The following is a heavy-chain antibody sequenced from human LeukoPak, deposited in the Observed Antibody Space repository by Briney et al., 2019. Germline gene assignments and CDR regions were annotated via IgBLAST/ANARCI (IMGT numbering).Heavy chain of an antibody. CDR1: GGSVGSTTYY. Sequence: SETLSLTCTVSGGSVGSTTYYWGWIRQSPGAGPEWIANVRYGTNGDYNPSLKSRVTISADTSENQFSLRLSSVTAADTAVYYCARSLSVVGMSWWFDVWGQGTLVTVSS. V-gene: IGHV4-39*01. CDR2: VRYGTNG. J-gene: IGHJ5*02. CDR3: ARSLSVVGMSWWFDV. D-gene: IGHD6-19*01.